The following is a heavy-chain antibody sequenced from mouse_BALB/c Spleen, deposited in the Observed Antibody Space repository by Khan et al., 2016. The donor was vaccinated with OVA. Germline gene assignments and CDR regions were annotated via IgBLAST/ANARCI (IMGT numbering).Heavy chain of an antibody. J-gene: IGHJ4*01. V-gene: IGHV14-4*02. CDR1: GFNIKDYY. CDR3: HAWTVYYSIDY. Sequence: EVKLLESGAELVRSGASVKLSCTASGFNIKDYYMHWVKQRPEQGLEWIGWIDPENGDTEYAPKFQGKATMTADTSSNTAYLQLSSLTSEDTAVYYCHAWTVYYSIDYWGQGTSVTVSS. CDR2: IDPENGDT.